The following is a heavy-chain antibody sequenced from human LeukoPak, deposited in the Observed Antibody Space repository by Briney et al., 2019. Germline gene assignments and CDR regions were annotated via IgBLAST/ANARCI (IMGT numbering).Heavy chain of an antibody. CDR3: ARILTGDPKMMDV. CDR2: INPNSGGT. D-gene: IGHD1-14*01. Sequence: ASVKVSCKASGYTFTCYYMHWVRQAPGQGLEWMGRINPNSGGTNYAQKFQGRVTMTRDTSISTAYMELSRLRSDDTAVYYCARILTGDPKMMDVWGQGTTVTVSS. V-gene: IGHV1-2*06. J-gene: IGHJ6*02. CDR1: GYTFTCYY.